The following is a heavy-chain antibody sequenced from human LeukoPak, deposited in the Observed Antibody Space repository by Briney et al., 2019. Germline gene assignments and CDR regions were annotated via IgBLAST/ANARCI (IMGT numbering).Heavy chain of an antibody. J-gene: IGHJ1*01. CDR2: IYTSGST. D-gene: IGHD3-22*01. Sequence: SETLSLTCTVSGGSISSYYWGWIRQPPGKGLEWIGYIYTSGSTNYNPSLKSRVTISVDTSKNQFSLKLNSVTAADTAVYYCAKLTPRDSSGYYSGYFQHWGQGTLVTVSS. V-gene: IGHV4-4*09. CDR3: AKLTPRDSSGYYSGYFQH. CDR1: GGSISSYY.